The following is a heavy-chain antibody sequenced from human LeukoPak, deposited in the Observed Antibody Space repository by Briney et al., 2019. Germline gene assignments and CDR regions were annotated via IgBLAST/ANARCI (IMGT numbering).Heavy chain of an antibody. D-gene: IGHD1-26*01. CDR2: ISSSSSYI. V-gene: IGHV3-21*01. J-gene: IGHJ6*03. CDR1: GFTFSSYS. Sequence: GGSLRLSCAASGFTFSSYSMNWVRQAPGKGLEWVSSISSSSSYIYYADSVKGRFTISRDSSKNTLYLQMSGLRGEDTAVYFCARAPWELTDYYYMDVWGKGTTVTVFS. CDR3: ARAPWELTDYYYMDV.